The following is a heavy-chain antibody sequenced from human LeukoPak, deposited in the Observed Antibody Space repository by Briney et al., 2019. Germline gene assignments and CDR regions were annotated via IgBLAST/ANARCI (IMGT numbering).Heavy chain of an antibody. CDR1: GFTFCSYE. CDR3: ARGYSYGYRRPHLL. Sequence: GGSLRLSCAASGFTFCSYEMNWVGQAQGLGLEWVSCISSSSSTIYYAETVKGRFTMSRDNSKNSLYLQMSGLRAEDTAVYYCARGYSYGYRRPHLLWGQGTLVTVSS. V-gene: IGHV3-48*03. D-gene: IGHD5-18*01. CDR2: ISSSSSTI. J-gene: IGHJ4*02.